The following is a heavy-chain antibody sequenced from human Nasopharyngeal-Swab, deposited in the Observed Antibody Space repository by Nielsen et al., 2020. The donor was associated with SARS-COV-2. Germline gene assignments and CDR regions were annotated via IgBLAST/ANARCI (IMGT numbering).Heavy chain of an antibody. CDR1: GFSLSTSGVG. Sequence: SGPTLVKPTQTLTLTCTFSGFSLSTSGVGVGWIRQPPGKALEWLALIYWNDDKRYSPSLKTRLTISKDTSKNQVVLTMTNMDPVDTATYYCARINYGGDPRTVDYWGQGTLVTVSS. CDR2: IYWNDDK. V-gene: IGHV2-5*01. D-gene: IGHD4-23*01. CDR3: ARINYGGDPRTVDY. J-gene: IGHJ4*02.